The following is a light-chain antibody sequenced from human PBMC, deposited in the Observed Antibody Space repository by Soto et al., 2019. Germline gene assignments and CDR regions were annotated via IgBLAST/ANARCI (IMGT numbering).Light chain of an antibody. J-gene: IGLJ2*01. CDR2: GVY. CDR3: SSFTNNNTPHVV. V-gene: IGLV2-14*01. CDR1: SSDVGGYDR. Sequence: QSALTQPPSASGSPGQSVTISCTGTSSDVGGYDRVSWFQQHPGKAPKLMIYGVYNRPSGVSNRFSGSKSGNTASLTISGLQAEDEADYYCSSFTNNNTPHVVFGGGTQLTVL.